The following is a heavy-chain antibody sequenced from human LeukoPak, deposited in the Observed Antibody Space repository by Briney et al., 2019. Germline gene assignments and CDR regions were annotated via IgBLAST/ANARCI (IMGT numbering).Heavy chain of an antibody. V-gene: IGHV1-2*02. D-gene: IGHD3-10*01. CDR1: GYTFTGYY. CDR2: INPNSGGT. Sequence: ASVKVSCKASGYTFTGYYMHWVRQAPGQGREWMGWINPNSGGTNYAQKFQGRVTMTRDTSISTAYMELSRLRSDDTAVYYCARDEGSGSYYNGLFDPWGQGTLVTVSS. CDR3: ARDEGSGSYYNGLFDP. J-gene: IGHJ5*02.